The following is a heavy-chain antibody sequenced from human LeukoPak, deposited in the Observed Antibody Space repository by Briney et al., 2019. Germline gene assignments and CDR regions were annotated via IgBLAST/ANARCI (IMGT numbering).Heavy chain of an antibody. J-gene: IGHJ3*02. CDR3: AKDQGSGWFGGFDI. D-gene: IGHD6-19*01. CDR1: GFNFSYYG. Sequence: GRSLRLAWEASGFNFSYYGMHWVRQAPDKGLGWVAVISEDGTTTFYADSVKGRITISRDNSKNTLYLQMNSLRADDTAVYYCAKDQGSGWFGGFDIWGQGTMVTASS. V-gene: IGHV3-30*18. CDR2: ISEDGTTT.